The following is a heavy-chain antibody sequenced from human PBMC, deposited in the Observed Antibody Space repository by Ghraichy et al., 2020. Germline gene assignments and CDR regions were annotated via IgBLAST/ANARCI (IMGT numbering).Heavy chain of an antibody. J-gene: IGHJ4*02. CDR3: AREGLDGPMIDY. V-gene: IGHV1-8*01. D-gene: IGHD6-19*01. Sequence: ASVKVSCKASGYTFTSYDINWVRQATGQGLEWMGWMNPNSGNTGYAQKFQGRVTMTRNTSISTAYMELSSLRSEDTAVYYCAREGLDGPMIDYWGQGTLVTVSS. CDR2: MNPNSGNT. CDR1: GYTFTSYD.